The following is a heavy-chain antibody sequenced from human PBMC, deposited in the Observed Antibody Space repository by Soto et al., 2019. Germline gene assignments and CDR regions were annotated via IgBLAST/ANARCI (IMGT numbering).Heavy chain of an antibody. CDR1: GYTFTSYD. CDR2: MNPNSGNT. J-gene: IGHJ4*02. D-gene: IGHD6-19*01. Sequence: QVQLVQSGAEVKKPGASVKVSCKASGYTFTSYDINWVRQATGQGLEWMGWMNPNSGNTGYAQKFQGRVTMTRNTSISTTCMELSSLRSEDTAVYYCARVIAVASTSDYWGQGTLVTVSS. V-gene: IGHV1-8*01. CDR3: ARVIAVASTSDY.